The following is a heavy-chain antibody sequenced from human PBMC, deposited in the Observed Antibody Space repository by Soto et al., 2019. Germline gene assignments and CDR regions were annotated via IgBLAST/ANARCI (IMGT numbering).Heavy chain of an antibody. CDR2: IKSNSDGATT. Sequence: KPGGSLRLSCAASGFTSSDAWMSWVRQAPGKGLEWVGRIKSNSDGATTDYAAPVKGRFTISRDDSTNMLYLQMSSLKTEDTAVYYCATVDRAMVRFSYYSYYYSMDVWGQGTTVTVSS. CDR3: ATVDRAMVRFSYYSYYYSMDV. V-gene: IGHV3-15*01. J-gene: IGHJ6*02. D-gene: IGHD5-18*01. CDR1: GFTSSDAW.